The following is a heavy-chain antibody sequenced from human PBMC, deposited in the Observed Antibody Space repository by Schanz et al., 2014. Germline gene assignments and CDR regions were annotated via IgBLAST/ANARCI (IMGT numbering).Heavy chain of an antibody. CDR2: INLSGGST. Sequence: QVQLVQSGAEVKKPGASVKVSCKASGYTFTSYSMHWVRQAPGQGLEWMVIINLSGGSTNNAQKFQGRLTITRDTSASTPYMELTSLRSEDTAVYFCARDLTDDAGYVVHCYCYRMDVWGQGTTVTVSS. CDR1: GYTFTSYS. J-gene: IGHJ6*02. V-gene: IGHV1-46*01. CDR3: ARDLTDDAGYVVHCYCYRMDV. D-gene: IGHD5-12*01.